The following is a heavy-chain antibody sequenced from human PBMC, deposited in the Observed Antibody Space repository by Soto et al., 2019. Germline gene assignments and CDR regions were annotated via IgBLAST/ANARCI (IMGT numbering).Heavy chain of an antibody. Sequence: GESLKISCKGSGYSFTSYWIGWVRQMPGKGLEWMGIIYPGDSDTRYSPSFQGQVTISADKSTSTAYLQWSSLKASDTAMYYCARHSNYYDSSGYYYYYGMDVWGQGTTVTVSS. V-gene: IGHV5-51*01. CDR3: ARHSNYYDSSGYYYYYGMDV. CDR1: GYSFTSYW. D-gene: IGHD3-22*01. J-gene: IGHJ6*02. CDR2: IYPGDSDT.